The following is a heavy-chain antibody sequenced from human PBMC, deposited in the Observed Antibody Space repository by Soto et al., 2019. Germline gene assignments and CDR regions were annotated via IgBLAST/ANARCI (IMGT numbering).Heavy chain of an antibody. V-gene: IGHV3-7*01. CDR2: IKQDGSAK. D-gene: IGHD2-15*01. J-gene: IGHJ5*02. CDR3: ARDFYGGFSYGPGDT. Sequence: GGSLRLSCAASGFTFSSYWMSWVRQAPGKGLEWVANIKQDGSAKQYLDSVRGRFTISRDNSKNSVYLQMNSLRAEDTALYYCARDFYGGFSYGPGDTWGQGTLLTVSS. CDR1: GFTFSSYW.